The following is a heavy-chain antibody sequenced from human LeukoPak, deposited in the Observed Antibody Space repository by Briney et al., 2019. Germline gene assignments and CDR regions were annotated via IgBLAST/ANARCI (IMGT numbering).Heavy chain of an antibody. CDR3: ARGLGVVIIGWFDP. CDR2: IIPIFGTA. D-gene: IGHD3-3*01. CDR1: GGTFSSYA. Sequence: GASVKVSCKASGGTFSSYAISWVRQAPGQGLEWMGGIIPIFGTANYAQKFQGRVTITRDTSASTAYMELSSLRSEDTAVYYCARGLGVVIIGWFDPWGQGTLVTVSS. V-gene: IGHV1-69*05. J-gene: IGHJ5*02.